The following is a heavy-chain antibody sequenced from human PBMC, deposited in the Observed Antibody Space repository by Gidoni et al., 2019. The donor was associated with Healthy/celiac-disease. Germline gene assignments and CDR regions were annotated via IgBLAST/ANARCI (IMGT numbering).Heavy chain of an antibody. CDR1: GFTFRVYY. J-gene: IGHJ6*03. CDR3: ARDRAGSMDV. Sequence: QVHLVESGAGLVKPGASLRLPCPPSGFTFRVYYMSWIRQAPGKGLEWVSYISSSSSYTNYADSVKGRFTISRDNAKNSLYLQMNSLRAEDTAVYYCARDRAGSMDVWGKGTTVTVSS. CDR2: ISSSSSYT. D-gene: IGHD3-10*01. V-gene: IGHV3-11*05.